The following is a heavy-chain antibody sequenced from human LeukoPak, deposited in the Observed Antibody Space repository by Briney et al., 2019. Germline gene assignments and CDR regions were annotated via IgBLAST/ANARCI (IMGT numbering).Heavy chain of an antibody. D-gene: IGHD3-9*01. V-gene: IGHV4-34*01. J-gene: IGHJ5*02. CDR2: INHSGST. Sequence: SETLSLTCAVYGGSFSGYYWSWIRQPPGKGLEWIGEINHSGSTNYNPSLKSRVTISVDTSKHQFSLKLSSVTAADTAVYYCASGYYDILPGYSNWFDPWGQGTLVTVSS. CDR1: GGSFSGYY. CDR3: ASGYYDILPGYSNWFDP.